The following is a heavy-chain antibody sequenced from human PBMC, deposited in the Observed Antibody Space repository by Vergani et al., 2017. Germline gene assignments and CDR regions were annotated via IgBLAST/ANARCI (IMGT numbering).Heavy chain of an antibody. CDR1: GDSISSNNC. CDR2: ISSSSSTI. Sequence: VQLQESGPGLVKPPGTLSLTCAVSGDSISSNNCWTWVRQPPGKGLEWVSYISSSSSTIYYADSVKGRFTISRDNAKNSLYLQMNSLRAEDTAVYYCARDLWFGELLYSPYYYYGMDVWGQGTTVTVSS. CDR3: ARDLWFGELLYSPYYYYGMDV. V-gene: IGHV3-48*01. D-gene: IGHD3-10*01. J-gene: IGHJ6*02.